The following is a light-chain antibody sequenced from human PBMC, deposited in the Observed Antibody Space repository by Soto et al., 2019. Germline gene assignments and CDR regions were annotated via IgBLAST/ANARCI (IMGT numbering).Light chain of an antibody. Sequence: DIQMTQSPSSLSASVGDRITITCRASQSISTYLNWYQQRPGKAPKLLIYAASSLQSGVPSRFSGSGSRTDFTLTISSLQPGDFATYYCQQSYSRPLTFGGGTKVEIK. J-gene: IGKJ4*01. CDR3: QQSYSRPLT. CDR2: AAS. CDR1: QSISTY. V-gene: IGKV1-39*01.